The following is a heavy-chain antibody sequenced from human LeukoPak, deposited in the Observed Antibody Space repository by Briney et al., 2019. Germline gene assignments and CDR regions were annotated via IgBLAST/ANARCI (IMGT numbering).Heavy chain of an antibody. D-gene: IGHD6-13*01. J-gene: IGHJ4*02. V-gene: IGHV1-2*02. CDR1: GYTFTGYY. CDR3: AREGIAAAGTSDY. Sequence: ASVKVSCKASGYTFTGYYMHWVRQAPGQGLEWMGWINPNSGGTNYAQKFQGRVTMTRDTSISTAHMELSRLRSDDTAVYYCAREGIAAAGTSDYWGQGTLVTVSS. CDR2: INPNSGGT.